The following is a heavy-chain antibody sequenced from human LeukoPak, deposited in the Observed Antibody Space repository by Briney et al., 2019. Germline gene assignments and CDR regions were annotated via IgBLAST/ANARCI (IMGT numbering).Heavy chain of an antibody. CDR1: GGSISSYY. CDR3: ARPYSGNSGYFDL. J-gene: IGHJ2*01. Sequence: KPSETLSLTCTVSGGSISSYYWSWIRQPPGKGLEWIGYIYYSGSTNYNPSLKSRVTISVDTSKNQFSLKLSSVTAADTAVYYCARPYSGNSGYFDLWGRGTLVTVSS. V-gene: IGHV4-59*01. CDR2: IYYSGST. D-gene: IGHD4-23*01.